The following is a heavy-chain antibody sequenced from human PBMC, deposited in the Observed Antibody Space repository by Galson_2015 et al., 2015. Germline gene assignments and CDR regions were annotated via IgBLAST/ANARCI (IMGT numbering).Heavy chain of an antibody. CDR1: GFTFSSYA. CDR3: AKGTGEYSSSSHDY. J-gene: IGHJ4*02. CDR2: ISGSGGST. D-gene: IGHD6-6*01. V-gene: IGHV3-23*01. Sequence: SLRLSCAASGFTFSSYAMSWVRQAPGKGLEWVSAISGSGGSTYYADSVKGRFTISRDNSKNTLYLQMNSLRAEDTAVYYCAKGTGEYSSSSHDYWGQGTLVTVSS.